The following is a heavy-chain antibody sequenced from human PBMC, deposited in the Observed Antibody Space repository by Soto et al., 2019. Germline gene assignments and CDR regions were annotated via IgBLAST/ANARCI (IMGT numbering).Heavy chain of an antibody. CDR3: AKDRGYYDSSGVLDY. CDR2: ISYDGSNK. J-gene: IGHJ4*02. Sequence: GGSLRLSCAASGFTFSSYGMHWVRQAPGKGLEWVAVISYDGSNKYYADSVKGRFTISRDNSKNTLYLQMNSLRAEDTAVYYCAKDRGYYDSSGVLDYWGQGTLVTVSS. V-gene: IGHV3-30*18. D-gene: IGHD3-22*01. CDR1: GFTFSSYG.